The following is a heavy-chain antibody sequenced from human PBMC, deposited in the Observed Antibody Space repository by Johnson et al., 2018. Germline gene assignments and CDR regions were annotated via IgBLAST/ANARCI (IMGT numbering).Heavy chain of an antibody. Sequence: QVQLVQSGGGVVQPGRSLRLSCAASGFTFSNYGMHWVRQAPGKGLEWVAVISYDGSNKYYADSVKGRFTISSDNSKNTLYLQMSSLRAEDTAVYYCAREGIIGIMPYGMDVWGQGTTVTVSS. D-gene: IGHD1-20*01. J-gene: IGHJ6*02. CDR3: AREGIIGIMPYGMDV. CDR2: ISYDGSNK. CDR1: GFTFSNYG. V-gene: IGHV3-33*05.